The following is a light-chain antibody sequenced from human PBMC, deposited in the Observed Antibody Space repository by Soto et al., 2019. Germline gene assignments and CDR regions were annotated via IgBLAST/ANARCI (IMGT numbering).Light chain of an antibody. CDR2: DAS. V-gene: IGKV3-11*01. J-gene: IGKJ1*01. CDR1: QSVSSY. Sequence: EIVLTQFPATLSLSPGERATLSCRASQSVSSYLAWYQQKPGQAPRVLIYDASNRATGIPVRFSGSGSGTDFTLTISSLEPEYFAVYYCQQRSNWPTFGHGTKVEIK. CDR3: QQRSNWPT.